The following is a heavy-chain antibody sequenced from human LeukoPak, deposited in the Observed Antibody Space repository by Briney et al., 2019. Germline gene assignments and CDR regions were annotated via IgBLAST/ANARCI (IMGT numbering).Heavy chain of an antibody. CDR1: GFTFSSYS. Sequence: AGGSLRLSCAASGFTFSSYSMNWVRQAPGKGLEWVSVIYSGGSTYYADSVKGRFTISRDNSKNTLYLQMNSLRAEDTAVYYCAKDRGIAAAGPFDYWGQGTLVTVSS. CDR2: IYSGGST. J-gene: IGHJ4*02. V-gene: IGHV3-23*03. CDR3: AKDRGIAAAGPFDY. D-gene: IGHD6-13*01.